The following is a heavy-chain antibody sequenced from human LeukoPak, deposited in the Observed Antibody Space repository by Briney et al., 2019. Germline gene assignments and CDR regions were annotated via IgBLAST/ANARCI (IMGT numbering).Heavy chain of an antibody. Sequence: ASVKVSCKASGYTFTGYYMHWVRQAPGQGLEWMGRINPNSCGTNYAQKFQGRVTMTRDTSISTAYMELSRLRSDDTAVYYCARLGSWLLPRGYFDYWGQGTLVTVSS. CDR3: ARLGSWLLPRGYFDY. J-gene: IGHJ4*02. CDR2: INPNSCGT. CDR1: GYTFTGYY. V-gene: IGHV1-2*06. D-gene: IGHD3-22*01.